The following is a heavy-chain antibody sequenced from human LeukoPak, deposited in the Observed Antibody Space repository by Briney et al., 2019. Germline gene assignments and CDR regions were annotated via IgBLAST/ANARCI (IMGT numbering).Heavy chain of an antibody. Sequence: GRSLRLSCAASGFTFSSHGMHWVRQAPGKGLEWVSAISGSGGSTYYADSVKGRFTISRDNSENTLSLQMNSLRADDTAIYYCAKSCNSGNCYYNYWGQGTLVTVSS. CDR2: ISGSGGST. D-gene: IGHD2-15*01. J-gene: IGHJ4*02. V-gene: IGHV3-23*01. CDR1: GFTFSSHG. CDR3: AKSCNSGNCYYNY.